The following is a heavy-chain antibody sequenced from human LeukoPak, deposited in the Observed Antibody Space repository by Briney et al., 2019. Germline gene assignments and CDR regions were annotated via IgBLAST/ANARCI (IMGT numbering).Heavy chain of an antibody. J-gene: IGHJ3*02. CDR2: IYYNGST. CDR3: ARQMRGYNYACDDAFDI. V-gene: IGHV4-39*01. CDR1: GGSISSSSYY. D-gene: IGHD5-18*01. Sequence: SETLSLTCTVSGGSISSSSYYWGWIRQPPGKGLDWIGSIYYNGSTYYNPSLKSRVTISVDTSKNQFSLKLTSVTAADTAVYYCARQMRGYNYACDDAFDIWGQGAMVTVSS.